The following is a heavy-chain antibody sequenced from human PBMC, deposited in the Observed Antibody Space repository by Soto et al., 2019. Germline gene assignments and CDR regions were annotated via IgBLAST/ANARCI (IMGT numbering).Heavy chain of an antibody. V-gene: IGHV1-46*01. CDR3: ASELAFGDY. CDR2: VNPNGGST. CDR1: GYTFTNFY. D-gene: IGHD3-10*01. Sequence: QVQLVQSGDEVKEPGASVKISCKGSGYTFTNFYIHWVRQAHGQGLEWMGIVNPNGGSTNYAQNFKCRITISRDTSTRTVYMDLSRLISEDTAVYYCASELAFGDYWGEGTLVTVSS. J-gene: IGHJ4*02.